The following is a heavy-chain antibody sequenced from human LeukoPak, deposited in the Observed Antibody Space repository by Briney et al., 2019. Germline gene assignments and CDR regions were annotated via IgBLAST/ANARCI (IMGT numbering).Heavy chain of an antibody. V-gene: IGHV1-46*01. J-gene: IGHJ4*02. CDR1: GYTFTSYY. CDR3: ARDNIVVVPAASGKHHNLDY. D-gene: IGHD2-2*01. Sequence: GASVKVSCKASGYTFTSYYMHWVRQAPGQGLEWMGIINPSGGSTSYAQKFQGRVTMTRDTSTSTVHMELSSLRSEDTAVYYCARDNIVVVPAASGKHHNLDYWGQGTLVTVSS. CDR2: INPSGGST.